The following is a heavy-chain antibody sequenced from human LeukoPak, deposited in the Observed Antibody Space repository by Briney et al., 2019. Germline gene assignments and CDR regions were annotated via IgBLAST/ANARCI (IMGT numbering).Heavy chain of an antibody. Sequence: SETLSLTCTVSGGSISSSSYYWGWIRQPPGKGLEWIGSIYYSGSTYYNPSLKSRVTISVDTSKNQFSLKLSSVTAADTAVYYCARGRITMIVGLDYWGQGTLVTVSS. CDR2: IYYSGST. V-gene: IGHV4-39*07. CDR1: GGSISSSSYY. J-gene: IGHJ4*02. CDR3: ARGRITMIVGLDY. D-gene: IGHD3-22*01.